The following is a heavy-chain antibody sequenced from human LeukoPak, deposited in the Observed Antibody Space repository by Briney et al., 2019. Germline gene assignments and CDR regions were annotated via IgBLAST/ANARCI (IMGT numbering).Heavy chain of an antibody. CDR2: ISSSGSTI. J-gene: IGHJ3*02. D-gene: IGHD6-13*01. V-gene: IGHV3-48*03. CDR3: ARVGIAAALDI. CDR1: GFTFSSYE. Sequence: GGSLRLSCAASGFTFSSYEMNWVRQAPGKGLERVSYISSSGSTIYYADSVKGRFTISRDNAKNSMYLQMNSLRAEDTAVYYCARVGIAAALDIWGQGTMVTVSS.